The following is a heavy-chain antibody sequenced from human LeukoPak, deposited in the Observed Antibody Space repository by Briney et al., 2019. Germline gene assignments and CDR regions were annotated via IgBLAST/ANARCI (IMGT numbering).Heavy chain of an antibody. J-gene: IGHJ4*02. CDR1: GGTFSSYA. V-gene: IGHV1-69*13. D-gene: IGHD2-2*02. CDR2: IIPIFGTA. Sequence: ASVKLSSKASGGTFSSYAISLVRQAPAQGLEWMGGIIPIFGTANYAQKFQGRVTITADESTSTAYMELSSLRSEDTAVYYCASPNGYCSSTSCYSFYYWGQGTLVTVSS. CDR3: ASPNGYCSSTSCYSFYY.